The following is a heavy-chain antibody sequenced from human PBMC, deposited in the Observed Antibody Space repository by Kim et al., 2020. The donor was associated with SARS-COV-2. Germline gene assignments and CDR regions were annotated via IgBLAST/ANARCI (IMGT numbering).Heavy chain of an antibody. CDR1: GGSFSGYY. V-gene: IGHV4-34*01. CDR3: ARGFELGATGFPYYFDY. J-gene: IGHJ4*02. D-gene: IGHD1-26*01. CDR2: INHSGST. Sequence: SETLSLTCAVYGGSFSGYYWSWIRQPPGKGLEWIGEINHSGSTNYNPSLKSRVTISVDTSKNQFSLKLSSVTAADTAVYYCARGFELGATGFPYYFDYWGQGTLVTVSS.